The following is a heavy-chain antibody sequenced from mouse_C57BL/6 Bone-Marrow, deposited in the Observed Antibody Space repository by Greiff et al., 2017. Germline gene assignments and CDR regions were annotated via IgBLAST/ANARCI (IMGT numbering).Heavy chain of an antibody. CDR3: ARGELGPYYFDY. CDR1: GYTFTSYW. J-gene: IGHJ2*01. Sequence: QVQPTPPGAELLKPGASVKVFCKASGYTFTSYWMHWVKPRPGQGPEWSGRIHPSDSDTNYNQKFKGKATLTVDKSSSTAYMQLSSLTSEDSAVYYCARGELGPYYFDYWGQGTTLTVSS. V-gene: IGHV1-74*01. D-gene: IGHD4-1*01. CDR2: IHPSDSDT.